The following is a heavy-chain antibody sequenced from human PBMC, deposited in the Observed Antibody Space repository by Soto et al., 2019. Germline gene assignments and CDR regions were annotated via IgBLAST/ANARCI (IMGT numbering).Heavy chain of an antibody. CDR1: GYTFTSYD. J-gene: IGHJ6*03. V-gene: IGHV1-8*01. CDR2: MNPNSGNT. D-gene: IGHD3-3*01. Sequence: ASVKVSCKASGYTFTSYDINWVRQATGQGLEWMGWMNPNSGNTGYAQKFQGRVTMTRNTSISTAYMELSSLRSVDTAVYYGARGGSIFGVVIGYYYYMDVWGKGTTVTVSS. CDR3: ARGGSIFGVVIGYYYYMDV.